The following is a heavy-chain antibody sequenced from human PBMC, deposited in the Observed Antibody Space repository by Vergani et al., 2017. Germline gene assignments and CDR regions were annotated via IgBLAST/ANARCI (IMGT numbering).Heavy chain of an antibody. CDR3: ARDLDHRGTAAAGTLQH. CDR1: GGTFSSYA. J-gene: IGHJ1*01. CDR2: IIPIFGTA. V-gene: IGHV1-69*01. Sequence: QVQLVQSGAEVKKPGSSVKVSCKASGGTFSSYAISWVRQAPGQGLEWMGGIIPIFGTATYAQKFQGRVTITADESTSTAYMELSSLRSEDTAVYYCARDLDHRGTAAAGTLQHWGQGTLVTVSS. D-gene: IGHD6-13*01.